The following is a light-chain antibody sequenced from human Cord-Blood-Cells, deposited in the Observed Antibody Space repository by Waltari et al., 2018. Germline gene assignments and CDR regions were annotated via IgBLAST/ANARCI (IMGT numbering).Light chain of an antibody. CDR2: DVS. Sequence: QSALTQPASVSGSPGQSITISCTGTRSDVGGYNYVSWSQQHPGKAPQLMIYDVSNRPSGVSNRFSGYKSGNTASLTISGLQAEDQADYYCSSYTSSSTYVFGTGTKVTVL. J-gene: IGLJ1*01. CDR3: SSYTSSSTYV. V-gene: IGLV2-14*03. CDR1: RSDVGGYNY.